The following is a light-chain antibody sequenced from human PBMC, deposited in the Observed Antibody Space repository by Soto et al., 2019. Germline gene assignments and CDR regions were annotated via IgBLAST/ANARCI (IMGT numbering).Light chain of an antibody. J-gene: IGLJ1*01. CDR1: SSDVASYNY. V-gene: IGLV2-11*01. Sequence: QSVLTQPRSVSGSPGQSVTISCTGTSSDVASYNYVSWYQQHPGKAPKLIIYDVRKRPSGVPDHFFGSKSASTASLTISGLQAEDEAEYYCCSYAGSYTYVYGTGTKVTVL. CDR3: CSYAGSYTYV. CDR2: DVR.